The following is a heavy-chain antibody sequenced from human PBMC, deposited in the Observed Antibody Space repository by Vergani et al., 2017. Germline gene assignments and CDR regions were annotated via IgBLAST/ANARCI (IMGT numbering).Heavy chain of an antibody. CDR1: GGTFSSYA. CDR2: IIPRFGTA. V-gene: IGHV1-69*13. D-gene: IGHD3-10*01. CDR3: ARAALILSPGYGSGRDYYYGMDV. J-gene: IGHJ6*02. Sequence: QVQLVQSGAEVKKPGSSVKVSCKASGGTFSSYAISWVRQAPGQGLEWMGRIIPRFGTANYAQKFQGRVTITGDESTGTAYMELSSLRSEDTAVYYCARAALILSPGYGSGRDYYYGMDVWGQGTTVTVSS.